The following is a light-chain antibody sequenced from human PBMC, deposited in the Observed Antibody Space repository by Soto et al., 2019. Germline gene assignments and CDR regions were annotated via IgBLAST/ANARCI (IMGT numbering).Light chain of an antibody. Sequence: QSALTQPASVSGSPGQSITISCTGTSSDVGGYNYVSWYQQHPGKAPKLMIYEVSNRPSGVSNRFSGSKSGNTASLTISGLQAVDEDDYYCNSYTSTYTGVFGTGTKLTVL. J-gene: IGLJ1*01. V-gene: IGLV2-14*01. CDR2: EVS. CDR1: SSDVGGYNY. CDR3: NSYTSTYTGV.